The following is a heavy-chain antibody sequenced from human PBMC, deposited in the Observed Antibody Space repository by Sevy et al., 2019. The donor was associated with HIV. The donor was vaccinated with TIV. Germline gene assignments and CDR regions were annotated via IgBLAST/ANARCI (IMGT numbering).Heavy chain of an antibody. CDR3: RRFHSGGYAFDY. D-gene: IGHD3-22*01. J-gene: IGHJ4*02. Sequence: GGSLRLSCAASGFSVSSNYMSWVRQAPGKGLEWVSLIYSSGRAYYGDSVKGRLTISRDDSKNTQYLQMNSVRAEDTALYYCRRFHSGGYAFDYWGQGSLVTVSS. V-gene: IGHV3-53*01. CDR1: GFSVSSNY. CDR2: IYSSGRA.